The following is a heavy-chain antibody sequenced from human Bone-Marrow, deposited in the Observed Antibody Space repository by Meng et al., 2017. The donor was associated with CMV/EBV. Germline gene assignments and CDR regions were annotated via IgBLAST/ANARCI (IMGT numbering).Heavy chain of an antibody. J-gene: IGHJ6*02. V-gene: IGHV4-34*01. Sequence: GSLRLSCTVSGGSISSYYWSWIRQPPGKGLEWIGEINHSGSTNYNPSLKSRVTISVDTSKNQFSLKLSSVTAADTAVYYCTLGLWWHGMDVWGQGTTVTVSS. CDR2: INHSGST. CDR1: GGSISSYY. CDR3: TLGLWWHGMDV. D-gene: IGHD4/OR15-4a*01.